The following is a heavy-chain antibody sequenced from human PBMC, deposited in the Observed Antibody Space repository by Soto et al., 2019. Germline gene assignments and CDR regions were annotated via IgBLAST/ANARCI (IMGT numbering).Heavy chain of an antibody. J-gene: IGHJ6*02. CDR1: GGSISSSSYY. Sequence: PSETLSLTCTVSGGSISSSSYYWGWIRQPPGKGQEWIGSIYYSGSTYYNPSLKSRVTISVDTSKNQFSLKLSSVTAADTAVYYCARRKGWRIAAAGSIYYYYGMDVWGQGTTVTVSS. CDR3: ARRKGWRIAAAGSIYYYYGMDV. V-gene: IGHV4-39*01. CDR2: IYYSGST. D-gene: IGHD6-13*01.